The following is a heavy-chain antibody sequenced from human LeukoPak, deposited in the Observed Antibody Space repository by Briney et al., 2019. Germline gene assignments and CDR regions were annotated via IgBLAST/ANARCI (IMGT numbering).Heavy chain of an antibody. V-gene: IGHV3-21*01. Sequence: GGSLRLSCAASGFTFSSYSMNWVRQAPGKGLEWVSSISSSSSYIYYADSVKGRFTTSRDNAKNSLYLQMNSLRAEDTAVYYCARVVNYGSGSPARYYFDYWGQGTLVTVSS. CDR3: ARVVNYGSGSPARYYFDY. D-gene: IGHD3-10*01. CDR1: GFTFSSYS. J-gene: IGHJ4*02. CDR2: ISSSSSYI.